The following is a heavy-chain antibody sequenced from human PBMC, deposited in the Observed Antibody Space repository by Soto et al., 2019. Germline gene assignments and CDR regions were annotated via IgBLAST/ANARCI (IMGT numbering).Heavy chain of an antibody. V-gene: IGHV1-2*04. Sequence: GASVKVSCKASGYTFTGNYMHWVRQAPGQGLEWMGWINPNSGGTNYAQKFQGWVTMTRDTSISTAYMELSRLRSDDTAVYYCARPNIAAAGTGAFDIWGQGTMVTVSS. J-gene: IGHJ3*02. CDR1: GYTFTGNY. D-gene: IGHD6-13*01. CDR2: INPNSGGT. CDR3: ARPNIAAAGTGAFDI.